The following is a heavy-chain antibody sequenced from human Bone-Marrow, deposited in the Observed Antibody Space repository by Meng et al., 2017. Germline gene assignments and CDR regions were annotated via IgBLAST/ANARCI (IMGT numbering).Heavy chain of an antibody. CDR1: GFSFSSYE. J-gene: IGHJ4*02. D-gene: IGHD1-26*01. CDR2: ITSSATDV. V-gene: IGHV3-48*03. Sequence: GGSLRLSCAASGFSFSSYEMSRVRQAPGKGLEWVSYITSSATDVFYTDSVKGRFTISRDNAKNLLYLEMNSLRVEDTAVYYCAREYLGATGFDFWGQGTLVTVSS. CDR3: AREYLGATGFDF.